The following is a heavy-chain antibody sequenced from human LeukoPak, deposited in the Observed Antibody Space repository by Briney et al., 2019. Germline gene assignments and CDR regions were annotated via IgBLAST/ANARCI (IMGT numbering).Heavy chain of an antibody. CDR2: IYTSGST. Sequence: SQTLSLTCTVSGGSISSGSYYWSWIRQPAGKGLEWIGRIYTSGSTNYNPSLKSRVTISVDTSKNQFSLKLTSVTAADTAVYYCARLDTAYSSNCVDYWGQGTLVTVSS. D-gene: IGHD6-13*01. CDR3: ARLDTAYSSNCVDY. V-gene: IGHV4-61*02. J-gene: IGHJ4*02. CDR1: GGSISSGSYY.